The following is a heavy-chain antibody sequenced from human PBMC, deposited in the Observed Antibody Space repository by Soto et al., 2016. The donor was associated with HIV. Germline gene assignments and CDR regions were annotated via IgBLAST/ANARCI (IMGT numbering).Heavy chain of an antibody. CDR3: ARDRRNIVIAFGYGMDV. CDR1: GFTFSDYY. V-gene: IGHV3-11*05. CDR2: ISSSGGYT. Sequence: QVQLVESGGGVVKPGGSLRLFCTASGFTFSDYYVNWIRQAPGKGLEWVSYISSSGGYTKHADSVKGRFTISRDNAKNSLYLQMNNLRVEDTATYYCARDRRNIVIAFGYGMDVWGPRDHGNRLL. D-gene: IGHD2-2*01. J-gene: IGHJ6*01.